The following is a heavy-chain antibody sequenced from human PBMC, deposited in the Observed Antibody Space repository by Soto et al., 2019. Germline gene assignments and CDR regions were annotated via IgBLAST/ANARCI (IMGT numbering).Heavy chain of an antibody. CDR2: ISYDGSNK. CDR3: AKNLRTVVIKKIAVADYSWDYYYYGMDV. Sequence: GGSLRLSCAASGFTFSSYGMHWVRQAPGKGLEWVAVISYDGSNKYYADSVKGRFTISRDNSKNTLYLQMNSLRAEDTAVYYCAKNLRTVVIKKIAVADYSWDYYYYGMDVWGQGTTVTVS. V-gene: IGHV3-30*18. D-gene: IGHD6-19*01. CDR1: GFTFSSYG. J-gene: IGHJ6*02.